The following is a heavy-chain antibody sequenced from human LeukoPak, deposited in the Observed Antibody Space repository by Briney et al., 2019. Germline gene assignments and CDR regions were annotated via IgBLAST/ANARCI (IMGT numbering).Heavy chain of an antibody. CDR3: AGEVGAKLREFDH. CDR2: IISSSYI. Sequence: GGSLRLSWAASGFTFSSYSMSWVRQAAGKGLEWVASIISSSYIYYADSVNGRFTISRDNANNSLYLQMNSLRAEDTAMYYCAGEVGAKLREFDHWGQGTLVTVSS. J-gene: IGHJ5*02. D-gene: IGHD1-26*01. CDR1: GFTFSSYS. V-gene: IGHV3-21*01.